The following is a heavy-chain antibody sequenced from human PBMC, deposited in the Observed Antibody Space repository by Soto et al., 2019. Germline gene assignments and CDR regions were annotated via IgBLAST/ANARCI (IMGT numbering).Heavy chain of an antibody. D-gene: IGHD4-17*01. J-gene: IGHJ3*02. CDR3: ARDRVDYGDPDRLAFDI. V-gene: IGHV3-11*01. CDR1: GFTFSDYY. Sequence: GGSLRLSCAASGFTFSDYYMSWIRQAPGKGLEWVSYISSSGSTIYYADSVKGRFTISRDNAKNSLYLQMNSLRAEDTAVYYCARDRVDYGDPDRLAFDIWGQGTMVTVSS. CDR2: ISSSGSTI.